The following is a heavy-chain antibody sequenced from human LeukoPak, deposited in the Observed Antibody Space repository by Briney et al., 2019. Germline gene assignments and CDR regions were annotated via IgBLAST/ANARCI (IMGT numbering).Heavy chain of an antibody. J-gene: IGHJ5*02. V-gene: IGHV1-2*02. Sequence: ASVKVSCKASGYGFSDVYFNWVRQAPGQGLEWMGWINPHSGATNYAQRFQGRVSMDVSFDTAYMELSRLTSDDTAVYYCATSSGVTHTRDPWGQGTLVTVSS. CDR2: INPHSGAT. D-gene: IGHD2-8*01. CDR3: ATSSGVTHTRDP. CDR1: GYGFSDVY.